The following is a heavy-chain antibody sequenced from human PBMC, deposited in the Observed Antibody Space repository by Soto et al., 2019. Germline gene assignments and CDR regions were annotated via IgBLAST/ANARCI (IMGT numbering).Heavy chain of an antibody. CDR1: GGTFSSYT. CDR3: ARDGPYTHYCSSTSCPDNWFDP. Sequence: SVKVSCKASGGTFSSYTISWVRQAPGQGLEWMGRIIPILGIANYAQKFQGRVTITADKSTSTAYMELSSLRSEDTAVYYCARDGPYTHYCSSTSCPDNWFDPWGQGTLLTVSS. J-gene: IGHJ5*02. D-gene: IGHD2-2*01. V-gene: IGHV1-69*04. CDR2: IIPILGIA.